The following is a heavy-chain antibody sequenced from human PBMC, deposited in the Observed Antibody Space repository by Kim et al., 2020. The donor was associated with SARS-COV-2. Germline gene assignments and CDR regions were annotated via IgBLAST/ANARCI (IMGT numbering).Heavy chain of an antibody. CDR3: AREGSGSYNWFAP. CDR2: INGGNGNR. CDR1: GYTFDSYS. Sequence: ASVKVSCKASGYTFDSYSLYWVRQAPGQRFEWMGWINGGNGNRRYSQNFQGRVTITRDTSATTAYMELSSLTSKDTAVYYCAREGSGSYNWFAPWGQGTLVTVSS. J-gene: IGHJ5*02. D-gene: IGHD3-10*01. V-gene: IGHV1-3*01.